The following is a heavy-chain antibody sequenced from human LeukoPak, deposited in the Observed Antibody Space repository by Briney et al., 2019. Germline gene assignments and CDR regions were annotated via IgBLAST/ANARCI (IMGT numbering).Heavy chain of an antibody. CDR2: ISGSGGST. CDR1: GFTFSSYA. D-gene: IGHD1-26*01. Sequence: GGSLRLSCAASGFTFSSYAMSWVRQAPGKGLEWVSAISGSGGSTYYTDSVKGRFTISRDNSKNTLYLQMNSLRAEDTAVYYCAKAPSGSRGTYFDYWGQGTLVTVSS. CDR3: AKAPSGSRGTYFDY. J-gene: IGHJ4*02. V-gene: IGHV3-23*01.